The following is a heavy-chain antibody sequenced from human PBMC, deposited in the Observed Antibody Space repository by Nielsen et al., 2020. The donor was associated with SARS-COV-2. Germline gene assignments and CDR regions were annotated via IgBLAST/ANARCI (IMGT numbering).Heavy chain of an antibody. J-gene: IGHJ4*02. Sequence: SLKISCAASGFTFDDYAMHWVRQAPGKGLEWVSGISWNSGSIGYADSVKGRFTTSRDNAKNSLYLQMNSLRAEDTALYYCAIGDTILDYWGQGTLVTVSS. CDR3: AIGDTILDY. D-gene: IGHD3-10*01. CDR1: GFTFDDYA. CDR2: ISWNSGSI. V-gene: IGHV3-9*01.